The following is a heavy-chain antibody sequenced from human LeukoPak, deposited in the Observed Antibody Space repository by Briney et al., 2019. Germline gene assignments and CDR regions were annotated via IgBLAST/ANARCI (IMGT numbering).Heavy chain of an antibody. CDR2: IRYDGSSK. Sequence: PGGSLRLSCAASGFTLTSYGMHWVRQAPGKGLEWVAFIRYDGSSKHYADSVKGRFTISRDNSKNTLYLQMNSLRAEDTAVYYCAKDSVAYCGGDCHSLFDYWGQGTLVTVSS. CDR3: AKDSVAYCGGDCHSLFDY. CDR1: GFTLTSYG. V-gene: IGHV3-30*02. D-gene: IGHD2-21*01. J-gene: IGHJ4*02.